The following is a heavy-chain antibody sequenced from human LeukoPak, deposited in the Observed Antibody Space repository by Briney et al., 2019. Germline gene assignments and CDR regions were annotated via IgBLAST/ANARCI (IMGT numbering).Heavy chain of an antibody. J-gene: IGHJ5*02. CDR2: IYYNGNS. V-gene: IGHV4-39*01. CDR3: ARLGVPDSSGYYWEFWFDP. D-gene: IGHD3-22*01. CDR1: GGSISSSSFY. Sequence: SETLSLTCTVSGGSISSSSFYWAWIRQAPGEGLEWIASIYYNGNSYYNPSLKSRVTISVDTSKNQFSLKLSSVTAADTAVYYCARLGVPDSSGYYWEFWFDPWGQGTLVTVSS.